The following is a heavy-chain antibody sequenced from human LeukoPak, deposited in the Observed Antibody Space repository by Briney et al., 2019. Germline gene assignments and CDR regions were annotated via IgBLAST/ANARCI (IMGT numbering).Heavy chain of an antibody. V-gene: IGHV3-23*01. CDR2: ISGSGGST. CDR1: GFTFSSYA. CDR3: AKPSFYDTDAFDI. D-gene: IGHD2/OR15-2a*01. Sequence: RSGGSLRLSCAASGFTFSSYAMNWVRQAPGEGLEWVSTISGSGGSTYYADSVKGRFTISRDNSKNTLYLQMNSLRAEDTAVYYCAKPSFYDTDAFDIWGQGTMVTVSS. J-gene: IGHJ3*02.